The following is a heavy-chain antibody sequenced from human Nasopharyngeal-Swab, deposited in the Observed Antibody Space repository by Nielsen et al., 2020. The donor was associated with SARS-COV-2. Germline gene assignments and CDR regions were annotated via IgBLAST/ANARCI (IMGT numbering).Heavy chain of an antibody. CDR2: ISGSGGST. D-gene: IGHD4-11*01. J-gene: IGHJ4*02. V-gene: IGHV3-23*01. CDR3: AKVPSTVSTLPPDY. CDR1: GFTFRSYA. Sequence: GGSLRLSCAASGFTFRSYAMSWVRQAPGKGLEWVSVISGSGGSTYYADSVKGRFTISRDNSKNTLYLQMNSLRAEDTAVYYCAKVPSTVSTLPPDYWGQGTLVTVSS.